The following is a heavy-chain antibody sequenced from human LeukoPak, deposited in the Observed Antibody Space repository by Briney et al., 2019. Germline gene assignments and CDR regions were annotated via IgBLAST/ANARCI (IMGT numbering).Heavy chain of an antibody. Sequence: SETLSLTCTVSGYSISNGYYWGWIRQPPGKGLEWVGSIYHRGNTYYNPSLKSRVTTSVDTSKNQFSLKLSSVTAADTAVYYCAREGGGYCSGGGCYSGASDIWGQGTMVTVSS. J-gene: IGHJ3*02. CDR2: IYHRGNT. V-gene: IGHV4-38-2*02. CDR1: GYSISNGYY. CDR3: AREGGGYCSGGGCYSGASDI. D-gene: IGHD2-15*01.